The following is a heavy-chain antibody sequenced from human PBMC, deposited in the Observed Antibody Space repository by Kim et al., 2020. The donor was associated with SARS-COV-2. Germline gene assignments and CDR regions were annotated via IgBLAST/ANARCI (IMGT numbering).Heavy chain of an antibody. V-gene: IGHV3-33*01. J-gene: IGHJ6*02. CDR1: GFTFSSYG. CDR3: ARARLRYSSGWYWYYGMDV. Sequence: GGSLRLSCAASGFTFSSYGMHWVRQAPGKGLEWVAVIWYDGSNKYYADSVKGRFTISRDNSKNTLYLQMNSLRAEDTAVYYCARARLRYSSGWYWYYGMDVWGQGTTVTVSS. D-gene: IGHD6-19*01. CDR2: IWYDGSNK.